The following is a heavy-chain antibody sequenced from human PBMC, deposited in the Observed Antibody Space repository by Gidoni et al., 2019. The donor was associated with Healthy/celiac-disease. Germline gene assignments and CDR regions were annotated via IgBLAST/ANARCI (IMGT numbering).Heavy chain of an antibody. J-gene: IGHJ4*02. CDR1: GFTFSSYA. Sequence: EVQLLEPGGGLVQPGGSMRLSCAASGFTFSSYAMSWVRQAPGKGLERVSAISSSGGSTYYADSVKGRFTISRDNSKNTLYLQMNSLRAEDTAVYYCAKDYSSFIFDYWGQGTLVTVSS. V-gene: IGHV3-23*01. D-gene: IGHD4-4*01. CDR3: AKDYSSFIFDY. CDR2: ISSSGGST.